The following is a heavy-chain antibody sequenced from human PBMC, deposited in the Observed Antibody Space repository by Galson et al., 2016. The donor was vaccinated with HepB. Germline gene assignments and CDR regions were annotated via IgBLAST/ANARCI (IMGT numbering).Heavy chain of an antibody. Sequence: SLRLSCAASGFTFSSYWMHWVRQASGKGLVWVSRFNSDASGASYADSVKGRFTISRDNAKNMLYLQMNSLRAEDTAVYFCARGATREQDVFAFWGQGTMVTVSS. J-gene: IGHJ3*01. CDR3: ARGATREQDVFAF. CDR1: GFTFSSYW. D-gene: IGHD5-24*01. V-gene: IGHV3-74*01. CDR2: FNSDASGA.